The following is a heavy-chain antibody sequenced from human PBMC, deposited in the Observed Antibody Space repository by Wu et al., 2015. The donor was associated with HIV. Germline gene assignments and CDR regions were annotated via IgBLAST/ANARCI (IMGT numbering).Heavy chain of an antibody. CDR3: ASYGPGYNWMYS. J-gene: IGHJ4*02. Sequence: QVHLVQSGAEVKEPGASVKVSCKTEYSFSVYYMHWARQAPGQGLEWMGWILPNTDATKYAPRFQGRVTMTRDTSISTVYMELRGLRSDDTALYFCASYGPGYNWMYSWGQGTLVTVSS. D-gene: IGHD1-20*01. CDR1: EYSFSVYY. CDR2: ILPNTDAT. V-gene: IGHV1-2*02.